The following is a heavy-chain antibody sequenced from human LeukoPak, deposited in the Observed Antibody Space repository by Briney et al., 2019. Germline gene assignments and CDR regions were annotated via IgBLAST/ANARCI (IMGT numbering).Heavy chain of an antibody. CDR3: ARHGITMVRGVILLYGMDV. J-gene: IGHJ6*02. CDR2: IYPRDSDT. Sequence: GESLKISCKGSGYSFTSYWIGWVRQIPGKGLEWMGIIYPRDSDTRYSPSFQGQVTISADKSISTAYLQWSSLKASDTAMYYCARHGITMVRGVILLYGMDVWGQGTTVTVSS. D-gene: IGHD3-10*01. V-gene: IGHV5-51*01. CDR1: GYSFTSYW.